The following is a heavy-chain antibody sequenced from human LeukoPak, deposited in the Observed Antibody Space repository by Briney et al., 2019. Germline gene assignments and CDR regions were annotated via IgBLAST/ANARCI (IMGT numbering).Heavy chain of an antibody. CDR3: ARRAYGSGRRY. Sequence: PSETLSLTCAVYGGSFSGYYWSWIRQPPGKGLEWIGEINHSGSTNYNPSLKSRVTISVDTSKNQFSLKLSPVTAADTAVYYCARRAYGSGRRYWGQGTLVTVSS. V-gene: IGHV4-34*01. CDR1: GGSFSGYY. J-gene: IGHJ4*02. D-gene: IGHD3-10*01. CDR2: INHSGST.